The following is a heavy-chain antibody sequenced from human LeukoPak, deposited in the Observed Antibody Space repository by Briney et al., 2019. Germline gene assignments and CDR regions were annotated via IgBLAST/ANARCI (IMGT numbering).Heavy chain of an antibody. J-gene: IGHJ4*02. V-gene: IGHV1-8*03. CDR3: ARAGGCSSTSCYSFGY. D-gene: IGHD2-2*01. CDR1: GYTFTSYD. CDR2: MNPNSGNT. Sequence: ASVKVSCKASGYTFTSYDINWVRQATGQGLEWMGWMNPNSGNTGYAQKFQGRVTITRNTSISTAYMELSSLRSEDTAVYYCARAGGCSSTSCYSFGYWGQGTLVTVSS.